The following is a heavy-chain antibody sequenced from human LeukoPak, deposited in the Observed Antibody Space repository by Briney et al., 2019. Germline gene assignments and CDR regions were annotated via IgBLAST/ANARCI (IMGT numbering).Heavy chain of an antibody. CDR2: ISGSGGST. D-gene: IGHD6-13*01. J-gene: IGHJ4*02. V-gene: IGHV3-23*01. CDR1: GFTFSSYA. Sequence: GGSLRLSCAASGFTFSSYAMSWVRQAPGKGLEWVSAISGSGGSTYCADSVKGRFTISRDSSKNTLYLQMNSLRAEDTAVYYCAKGGVIAAAGTFDYWGQGTLVTVSS. CDR3: AKGGVIAAAGTFDY.